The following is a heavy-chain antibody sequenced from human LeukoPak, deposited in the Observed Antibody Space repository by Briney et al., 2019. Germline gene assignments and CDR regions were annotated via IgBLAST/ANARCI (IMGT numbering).Heavy chain of an antibody. Sequence: GGSLRLSCAASGFTFRNYWMSWVRQAPGTGLEWVANIKQDGSDRSYVTSVRGRFTISRDNAESSLYLQMNSLRVEDTAVYYCVRNLAVAGTCFDSWGQGTLVTVSS. J-gene: IGHJ5*01. D-gene: IGHD6-19*01. CDR1: GFTFRNYW. CDR3: VRNLAVAGTCFDS. CDR2: IKQDGSDR. V-gene: IGHV3-7*03.